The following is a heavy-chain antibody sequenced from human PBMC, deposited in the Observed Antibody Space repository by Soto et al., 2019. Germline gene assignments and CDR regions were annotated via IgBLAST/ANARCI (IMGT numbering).Heavy chain of an antibody. Sequence: GESLKISCKGSGYSFTSYWIGWVRQMPGKGLGWMGIIYPGDSDTRYSPSFQGQVTISADKSISTAYLQWSSLKASDTAMYYCARGGIYYDRTIFYYGMDVWGQGTTVTVSS. V-gene: IGHV5-51*01. CDR3: ARGGIYYDRTIFYYGMDV. J-gene: IGHJ6*02. D-gene: IGHD3-22*01. CDR1: GYSFTSYW. CDR2: IYPGDSDT.